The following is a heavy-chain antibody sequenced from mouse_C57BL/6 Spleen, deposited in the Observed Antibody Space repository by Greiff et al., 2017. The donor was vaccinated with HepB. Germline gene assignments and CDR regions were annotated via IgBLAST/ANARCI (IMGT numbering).Heavy chain of an antibody. CDR3: ARSYYGYDEIAY. CDR1: GYSFTGYY. J-gene: IGHJ3*01. D-gene: IGHD2-9*01. CDR2: INPSTGGT. Sequence: VQLQQSGPELVKPGASVKISCKASGYSFTGYYMNWVKQSPEKSLEWIGEINPSTGGTTYNQKFKAKATLTVDKSSSTAYMQLKSLTSEDSAVYYCARSYYGYDEIAYWGQGTLVTVSA. V-gene: IGHV1-42*01.